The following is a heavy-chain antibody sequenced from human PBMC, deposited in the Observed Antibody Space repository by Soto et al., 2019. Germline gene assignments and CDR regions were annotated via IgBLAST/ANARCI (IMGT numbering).Heavy chain of an antibody. J-gene: IGHJ6*02. CDR1: GFAFSSYA. D-gene: IGHD6-6*01. V-gene: IGHV3-30-3*01. Sequence: GGSLRLSCAASGFAFSSYAMHWVRQAPGKGLEWVAVISYDGSNKYYADSVKGRFTISRDNSKNTLYLQMNSLRAEDTAVYYCARDRTEYSSSYYYGMDVWGQGTTVTVS. CDR2: ISYDGSNK. CDR3: ARDRTEYSSSYYYGMDV.